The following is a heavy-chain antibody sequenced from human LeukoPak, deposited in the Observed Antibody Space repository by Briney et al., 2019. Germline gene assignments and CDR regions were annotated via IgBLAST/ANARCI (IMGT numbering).Heavy chain of an antibody. V-gene: IGHV1-46*01. CDR1: GYTFTSYY. D-gene: IGHD6-19*01. CDR2: INPSGGST. CDR3: ARDRIYGWYPSWWFDP. J-gene: IGHJ5*02. Sequence: ASVKVSCKASGYTFTSYYMHWVRQAPGQGLEWMGIINPSGGSTSYAQKFQGRVTMTTDTSTSTAYMELRSLRSDDTAVYYCARDRIYGWYPSWWFDPWGQGTLVTVSS.